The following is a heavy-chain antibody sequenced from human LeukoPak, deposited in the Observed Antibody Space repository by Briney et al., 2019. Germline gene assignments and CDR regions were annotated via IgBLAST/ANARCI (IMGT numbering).Heavy chain of an antibody. Sequence: ASVKVSCQASGYTFTNYGISWVRQAPGQGLEWMGWISAYNGNTKYAQKLQGRVTMTTDTSTSTAYMELRSLRSDDTAMYYCARDKWLALGGDYWGQGTLVTVSS. J-gene: IGHJ4*02. CDR2: ISAYNGNT. CDR3: ARDKWLALGGDY. V-gene: IGHV1-18*01. D-gene: IGHD6-19*01. CDR1: GYTFTNYG.